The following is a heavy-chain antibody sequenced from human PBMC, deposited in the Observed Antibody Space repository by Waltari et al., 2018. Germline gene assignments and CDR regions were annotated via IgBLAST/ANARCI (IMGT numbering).Heavy chain of an antibody. CDR2: ISPYDGIT. V-gene: IGHV1-18*01. J-gene: IGHJ5*02. CDR3: GLQPNSWVYTWFDP. CDR1: GHTPTRFG. D-gene: IGHD6-13*01. Sequence: QIQLVQSGPELKEPGASVKVSCKASGHTPTRFGFGWGRQAPGQGPEWVGWISPYDGITPYARKVQGRVTMTTYTSTNTAYMELRNLRSDDTAVYYCGLQPNSWVYTWFDPWGQGTLVSVSS.